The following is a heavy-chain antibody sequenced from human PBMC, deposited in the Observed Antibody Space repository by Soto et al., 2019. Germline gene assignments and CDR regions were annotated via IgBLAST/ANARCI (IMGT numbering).Heavy chain of an antibody. J-gene: IGHJ4*02. Sequence: ASVKVSCKASGYTFTSYGISWVRQAPGQGLEWMGWISAYNGNTNYAQKLQGRVTTTTDTSTSTAYMELRSLRSDDTAVYYCARDARPDIVVVPAAKDYWGQGTLVTVSS. CDR2: ISAYNGNT. V-gene: IGHV1-18*01. D-gene: IGHD2-2*01. CDR1: GYTFTSYG. CDR3: ARDARPDIVVVPAAKDY.